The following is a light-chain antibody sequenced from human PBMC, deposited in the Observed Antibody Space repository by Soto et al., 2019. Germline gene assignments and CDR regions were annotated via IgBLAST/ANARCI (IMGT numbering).Light chain of an antibody. CDR3: SSYTSSITLV. CDR1: SSDVGGYNH. CDR2: DVS. J-gene: IGLJ2*01. V-gene: IGLV2-14*01. Sequence: QSALTQPPSVSGSPGQSITISCTGTSSDVGGYNHVSWYQQHPGKAPKLMIYDVSNRPSGVSNRFSGSKSGNTASLTISGLQAEDEADYYCSSYTSSITLVFGGGTKLTVL.